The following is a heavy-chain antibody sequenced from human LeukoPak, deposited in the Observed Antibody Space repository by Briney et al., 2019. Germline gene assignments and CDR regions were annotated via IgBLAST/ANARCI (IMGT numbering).Heavy chain of an antibody. CDR1: AGSNKRYC. CDR2: IYTSGST. Sequence: SETLSLACSVAAGSNKRYCRSWLQQPSLPRLPLPARIYTSGSTNYNPSLKSRVTMSVDTSKNQFSLKLSSVTAADTAVYYCARDQWKQWLVVNWFDPWGQGTLVTVSS. V-gene: IGHV4-4*07. CDR3: ARDQWKQWLVVNWFDP. J-gene: IGHJ5*02. D-gene: IGHD6-19*01.